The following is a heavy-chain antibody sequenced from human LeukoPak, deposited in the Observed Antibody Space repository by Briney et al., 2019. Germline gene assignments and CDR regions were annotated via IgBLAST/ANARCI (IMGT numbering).Heavy chain of an antibody. Sequence: GASVTVSCTASGYTFTRYYMHWVRQAPGQGLEWMGIIDPSGGSTSYAQKFQGGVTMTRDATTSTVYLELSSLRSEDTAVYYCARDFGEMPNYWGQGTLVTVSS. CDR2: IDPSGGST. CDR3: ARDFGEMPNY. CDR1: GYTFTRYY. J-gene: IGHJ4*02. D-gene: IGHD5-24*01. V-gene: IGHV1-46*01.